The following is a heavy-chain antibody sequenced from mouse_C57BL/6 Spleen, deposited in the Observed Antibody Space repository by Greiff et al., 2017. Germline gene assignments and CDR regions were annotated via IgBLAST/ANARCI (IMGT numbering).Heavy chain of an antibody. D-gene: IGHD2-4*01. CDR2: IDPENGDT. CDR1: GFNIKDDY. V-gene: IGHV14-4*01. Sequence: EVMLVESGAELVRPGASVKLSCTASGFNIKDDYMHWVKQRPEPGLEWIGWIDPENGDTEYDSKFQGKATITADTSSNTASLQLSGLTSEDSAVYFFARQIYSDHDWFAYWGQGTLVTVSA. CDR3: ARQIYSDHDWFAY. J-gene: IGHJ3*01.